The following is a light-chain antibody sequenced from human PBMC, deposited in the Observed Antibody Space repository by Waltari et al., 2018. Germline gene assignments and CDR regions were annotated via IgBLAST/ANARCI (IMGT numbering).Light chain of an antibody. J-gene: IGLJ3*02. Sequence: SYVLTQPPSVSVAPGQTATITCGGDNVGSKDVNWYHPRPGQAPVLVIYDDADRPLTIPERFSGSNSGNTATLTITRVEVGDEADFYCQVWDSSSDHWVFGGGTKLTVL. V-gene: IGLV3-21*02. CDR3: QVWDSSSDHWV. CDR1: NVGSKD. CDR2: DDA.